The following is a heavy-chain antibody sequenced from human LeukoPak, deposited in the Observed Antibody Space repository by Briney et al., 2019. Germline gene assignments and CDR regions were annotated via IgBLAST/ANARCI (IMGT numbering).Heavy chain of an antibody. D-gene: IGHD2-21*01. CDR2: ISDGDDTI. CDR1: GFMVSDYY. V-gene: IGHV3-11*01. CDR3: VRGTYYSGSGLGSWFDP. J-gene: IGHJ5*02. Sequence: PGGSLRLSCVASGFMVSDYYMNWIRQAPGKGPEWISHISDGDDTIDYADSVKGRFSMSRDNAKNSLYLEVSGLRAEDTAVYYCVRGTYYSGSGLGSWFDPWGQGTLVTVSS.